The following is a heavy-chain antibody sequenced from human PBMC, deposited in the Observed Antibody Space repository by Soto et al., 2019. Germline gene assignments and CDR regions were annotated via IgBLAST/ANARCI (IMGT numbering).Heavy chain of an antibody. D-gene: IGHD3-3*01. CDR3: AREPYYDFWSGYKSYYYYYMDV. CDR1: GYTFTSYD. CDR2: MNPNSGNT. Sequence: QVQLVQSGAEVKKPGASVKVSCKASGYTFTSYDINWVRQATGQGLEWMGWMNPNSGNTGYAQKFQGRVTMTRNTSMSTAYMELSSLRSEDTAVYYCAREPYYDFWSGYKSYYYYYMDVWGKGTTVTVSS. V-gene: IGHV1-8*01. J-gene: IGHJ6*03.